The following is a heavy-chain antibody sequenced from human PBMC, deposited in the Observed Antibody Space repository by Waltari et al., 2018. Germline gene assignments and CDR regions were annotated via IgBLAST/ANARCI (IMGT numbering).Heavy chain of an antibody. V-gene: IGHV1-2*02. Sequence: QVQLVQSRPPVKKPGASVKVSCKAFGYRFTDHFIHWLRQAPGQGFEWMGWINPNSGETNSAQKFQVRVSRTRDTSISTAYMEVNGLTSDDTAVYYCARGFYGDYVPDIWGQGTLVAVSS. CDR1: GYRFTDHF. D-gene: IGHD4-17*01. CDR2: INPNSGET. CDR3: ARGFYGDYVPDI. J-gene: IGHJ4*02.